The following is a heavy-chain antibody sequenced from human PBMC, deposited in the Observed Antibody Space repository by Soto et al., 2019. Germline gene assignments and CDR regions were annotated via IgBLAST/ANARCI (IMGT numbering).Heavy chain of an antibody. CDR2: IYSGGST. Sequence: GGSLRLSCAASGFTVSSYYMSWVRQAPGKGLEWVSVIYSGGSTYYADSVKGRFTISRHNSKNTLYLQMNSLRAEDTAVYYCARQGIGDAFDIWGQGTMVTVSS. J-gene: IGHJ3*02. D-gene: IGHD1-20*01. CDR1: GFTVSSYY. CDR3: ARQGIGDAFDI. V-gene: IGHV3-53*04.